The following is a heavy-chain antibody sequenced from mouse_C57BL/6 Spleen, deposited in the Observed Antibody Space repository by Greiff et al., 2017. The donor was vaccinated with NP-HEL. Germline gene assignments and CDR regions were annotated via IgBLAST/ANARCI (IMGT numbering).Heavy chain of an antibody. CDR2: ISYSGST. J-gene: IGHJ1*03. CDR3: ARRGSHWYFDV. V-gene: IGHV3-1*01. CDR1: GYSITSGYD. Sequence: VQLKESGPGMVKPSQSLSLTCTVTGYSITSGYDWHWIRHFPGNKLEWMGYISYSGSTNYNPSLKSRISITHDTSKNHFFLKLNSVTTEDTATYYCARRGSHWYFDVWGTGTTVTVSS.